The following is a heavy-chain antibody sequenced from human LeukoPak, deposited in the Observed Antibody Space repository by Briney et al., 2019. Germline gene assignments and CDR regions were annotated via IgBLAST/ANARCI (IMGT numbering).Heavy chain of an antibody. CDR1: GYTXTSYD. J-gene: IGHJ4*02. CDR2: INPSGDST. D-gene: IGHD2-21*02. V-gene: IGHV1-46*01. CDR3: ASVLYCGADCYSGRYFFDY. Sequence: ASVKVSCKASGYTXTSYDMHWVRQAPVQGLEWMGIINPSGDSTSYAQKFQGRVTMTRDTSTSTVYMELSSLRSEDTAVYYCASVLYCGADCYSGRYFFDYWGQGTLVTVSS.